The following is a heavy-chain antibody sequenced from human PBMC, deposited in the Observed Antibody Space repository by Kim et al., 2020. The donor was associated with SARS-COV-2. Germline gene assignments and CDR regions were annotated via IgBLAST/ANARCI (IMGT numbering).Heavy chain of an antibody. V-gene: IGHV3-33*01. CDR2: IWYDGSNK. Sequence: GGSLRLSCAASGFTFSSYGMHWVRQAPGKGLEWVAVIWYDGSNKYYADSVKGRFTISRDNSKNTLYLQMNSLRAEDTAVYYCARDLAYYYGSGTLRPWLEADYYYYGMDVWGQGTTVTVSS. CDR1: GFTFSSYG. CDR3: ARDLAYYYGSGTLRPWLEADYYYYGMDV. D-gene: IGHD3-10*01. J-gene: IGHJ6*02.